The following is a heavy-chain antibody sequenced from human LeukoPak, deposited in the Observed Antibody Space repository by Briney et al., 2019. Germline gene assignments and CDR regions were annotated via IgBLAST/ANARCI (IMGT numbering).Heavy chain of an antibody. V-gene: IGHV1-2*02. CDR3: AGLGSTVKGRIDP. Sequence: ASVKVSCKASGYHFTGYHVHWVRQAPGQGLEWMGRISTDSGDADIAQKFQGRVTMTRDTSISTAYMELSRLTSDDSAVYYCAGLGSTVKGRIDPWGQGTSVTVTS. J-gene: IGHJ5*02. CDR1: GYHFTGYH. CDR2: ISTDSGDA. D-gene: IGHD5/OR15-5a*01.